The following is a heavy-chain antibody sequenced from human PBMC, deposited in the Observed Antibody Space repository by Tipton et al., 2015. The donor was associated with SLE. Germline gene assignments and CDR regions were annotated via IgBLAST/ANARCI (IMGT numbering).Heavy chain of an antibody. J-gene: IGHJ2*01. D-gene: IGHD2/OR15-2a*01. CDR3: ARRVFHHFYFDL. CDR1: GGSISNSY. CDR2: IFYTGSD. V-gene: IGHV4-59*01. Sequence: TLSLTCTVSGGSISNSYWTWIRQPPGKGLEWIGSIFYTGSDHDNPSLTSRVTLSLDTSKSQFSLRLGSLSAADTAIYFCARRVFHHFYFDLWGRGTPVTVCS.